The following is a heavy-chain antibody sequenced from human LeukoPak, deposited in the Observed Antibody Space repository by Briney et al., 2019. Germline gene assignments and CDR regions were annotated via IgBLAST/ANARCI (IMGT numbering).Heavy chain of an antibody. D-gene: IGHD7-27*01. CDR2: ISQDGSET. V-gene: IGHV3-7*01. CDR1: GFTFNSFF. Sequence: GGSLRLSCAASGFTFNSFFLNWIRLTPGRELEWLACISQDGSETFYMDSVRGRFTISRDNTKNSLYWQMDSLRAEDTAVYFCVRDLGHSRHYFEYWGQGALVTVSS. CDR3: VRDLGHSRHYFEY. J-gene: IGHJ4*02.